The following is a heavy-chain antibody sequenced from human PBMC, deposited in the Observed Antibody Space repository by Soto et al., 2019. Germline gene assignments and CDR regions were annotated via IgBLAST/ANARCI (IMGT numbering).Heavy chain of an antibody. J-gene: IGHJ4*02. CDR1: GYTFTSYG. D-gene: IGHD1-26*01. CDR2: ISAHNGNT. Sequence: QVHLVQSGAEVKKPGASVKVSCKGSGYTFTSYGITWGRQAPGQGLEWMGWISAHNGNTNYAQKLQGRVTVTTDTSTRTAYMELRRLRSDATAVYYCAKGRYGDYWGQGALVPVSS. CDR3: AKGRYGDY. V-gene: IGHV1-18*01.